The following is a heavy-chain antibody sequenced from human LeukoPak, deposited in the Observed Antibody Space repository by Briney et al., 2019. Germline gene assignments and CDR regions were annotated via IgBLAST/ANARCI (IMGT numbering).Heavy chain of an antibody. CDR1: GFNFSSYA. D-gene: IGHD5-18*01. Sequence: GGSLRLSCAASGFNFSSYAMHWVRQAPGKGLEWVAVIYYDGSNKYYAVSVKGRFTISRDNAKNSLYLQMNSLRAEGTAVYYCASGAVDTAIGAFDIWGQGTMVTVSS. V-gene: IGHV3-30-3*01. J-gene: IGHJ3*02. CDR2: IYYDGSNK. CDR3: ASGAVDTAIGAFDI.